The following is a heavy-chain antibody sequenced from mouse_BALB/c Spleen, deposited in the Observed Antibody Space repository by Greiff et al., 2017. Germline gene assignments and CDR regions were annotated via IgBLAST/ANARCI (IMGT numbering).Heavy chain of an antibody. CDR3: ARNWDKGYAMDY. CDR2: IWSGGST. Sequence: QVQLKQSGPGLVQPSQSLSITCTVSGFSLIRYGVHWVRQSPGKGLEWLGVIWSGGSTDYNAAFISRLSISKDNSKSQVFFKMNSLQANDTAIYYCARNWDKGYAMDYWGQGTSVTVSS. D-gene: IGHD4-1*01. CDR1: GFSLIRYG. J-gene: IGHJ4*01. V-gene: IGHV2-2*02.